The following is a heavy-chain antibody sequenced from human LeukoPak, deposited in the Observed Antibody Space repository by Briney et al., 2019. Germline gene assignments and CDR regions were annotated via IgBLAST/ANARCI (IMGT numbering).Heavy chain of an antibody. CDR2: ISGSNGHT. V-gene: IGHV1-18*01. D-gene: IGHD3-9*01. Sequence: ASVKVSCKASGYTFAIYAISWVRKAPGQGLEWMGWISGSNGHTRLAQKFQGRVTMTIETSTTTVNMELNSLRLDDAAVYYCARTQGYYDILNWGQGTLVTVSS. J-gene: IGHJ4*02. CDR3: ARTQGYYDILN. CDR1: GYTFAIYA.